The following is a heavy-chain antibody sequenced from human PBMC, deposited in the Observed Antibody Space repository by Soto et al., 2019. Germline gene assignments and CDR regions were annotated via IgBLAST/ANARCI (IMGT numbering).Heavy chain of an antibody. J-gene: IGHJ6*02. V-gene: IGHV3-33*01. CDR3: ARDLGGTLPDYYYYGMDV. CDR1: GFTFSSYG. Sequence: SGGSLRLSCAASGFTFSSYGMHWVRQAPGKGLGWVAVIWYDGSNKDYADSVKGRFTISRDNAKNTLYLQMNGLRAEDTAVYYCARDLGGTLPDYYYYGMDVWGQGTTVTVSS. D-gene: IGHD3-16*01. CDR2: IWYDGSNK.